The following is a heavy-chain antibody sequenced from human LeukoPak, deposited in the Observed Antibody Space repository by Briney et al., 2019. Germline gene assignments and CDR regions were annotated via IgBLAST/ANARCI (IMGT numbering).Heavy chain of an antibody. CDR3: ARYCSSTTCYVPDHNNYYGMDV. J-gene: IGHJ6*02. D-gene: IGHD2-2*01. V-gene: IGHV3-21*01. CDR1: GFTFSSYT. CDR2: ISSSSSHI. Sequence: GGSLRLSCAASGFTFSSYTLNWVRQAPGKGLEWVSYISSSSSHIYYADSVKGRFTVSRDNARNSLFLQMNSLRAEDTAVYYCARYCSSTTCYVPDHNNYYGMDVWGQGTTVTVSS.